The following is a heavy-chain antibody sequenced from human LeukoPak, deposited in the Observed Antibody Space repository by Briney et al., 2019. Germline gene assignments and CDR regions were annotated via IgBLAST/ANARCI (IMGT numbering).Heavy chain of an antibody. V-gene: IGHV1-2*02. CDR2: INPNSGDT. CDR1: GYTLTELS. J-gene: IGHJ3*02. Sequence: GASVKVSCKVSGYTLTELSMHWVRQAPGQGLEWMGWINPNSGDTNYAQKFQGRVTMTRDTSISTAYMELSRLRSDDTAVYYCARSNHHDAFDIWGQGTMVTVSS. D-gene: IGHD1-14*01. CDR3: ARSNHHDAFDI.